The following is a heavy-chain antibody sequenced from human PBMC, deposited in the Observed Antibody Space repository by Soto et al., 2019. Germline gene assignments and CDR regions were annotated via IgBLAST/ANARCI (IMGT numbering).Heavy chain of an antibody. CDR2: IYWDDDK. Sequence: QITLKESGPTLVKPTQTLTLTCTFSAFSLSTGGVGVGWIREPPGKALEWLALIYWDDDKRYSPSLRSRLTITKDTSKNHVVLTMTNMDPVDTATYYCIHSRCGGDCLQSYASYYYYGMDVWGQGTTVTVSS. CDR1: AFSLSTGGVG. V-gene: IGHV2-5*02. J-gene: IGHJ6*02. CDR3: IHSRCGGDCLQSYASYYYYGMDV. D-gene: IGHD2-21*02.